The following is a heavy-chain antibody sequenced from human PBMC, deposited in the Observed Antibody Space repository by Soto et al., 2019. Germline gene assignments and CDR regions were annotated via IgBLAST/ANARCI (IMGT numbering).Heavy chain of an antibody. Sequence: EVQLLESGGGLVQPGGSLRLSCAASGFTFSSYAMSWVRQAPGKGLEWVSAISDSGGSTYYADSVKGRFTISRNNSKSTLYLQMNSLRAEDTAVYYCAKDQGEYIWETYPLYIWGQGTMVTVSS. V-gene: IGHV3-23*01. CDR1: GFTFSSYA. J-gene: IGHJ3*02. D-gene: IGHD3-16*02. CDR2: ISDSGGST. CDR3: AKDQGEYIWETYPLYI.